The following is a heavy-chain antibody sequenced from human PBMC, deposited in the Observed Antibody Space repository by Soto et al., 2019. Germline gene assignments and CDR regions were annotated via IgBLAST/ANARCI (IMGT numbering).Heavy chain of an antibody. Sequence: SETLSLTCAVYGGSFSGYYWTWIRQPPGTGLEWIGEINHSGSTNYNPSLKSRVTISVDTSKNQFSLKLTSVTAADAAVYYCARDKITGLFDYWGQGTLVTVPQ. D-gene: IGHD2-8*02. V-gene: IGHV4-34*01. CDR1: GGSFSGYY. CDR2: INHSGST. J-gene: IGHJ4*02. CDR3: ARDKITGLFDY.